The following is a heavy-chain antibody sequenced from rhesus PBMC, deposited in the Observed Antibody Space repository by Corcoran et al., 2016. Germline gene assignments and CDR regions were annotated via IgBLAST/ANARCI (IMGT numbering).Heavy chain of an antibody. CDR1: GGSISSNY. J-gene: IGHJ2*01. V-gene: IGHV4-122*02. Sequence: QLQLQESGPGLVKPSETLSLTCAVSGGSISSNYWSWIRQPPGKGLELIGYITYSGSTSYNPSLQSRVTISRDTSKNQFSLKLSSVTAADTAVYYCAREIGSSYKNWYFDLWGPGTPITISS. D-gene: IGHD4-29*01. CDR3: AREIGSSYKNWYFDL. CDR2: ITYSGST.